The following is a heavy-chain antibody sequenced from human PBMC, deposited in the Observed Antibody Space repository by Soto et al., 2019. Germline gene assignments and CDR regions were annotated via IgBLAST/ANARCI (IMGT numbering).Heavy chain of an antibody. V-gene: IGHV5-10-1*01. CDR3: ARLSRASFALDV. CDR1: GYSFAGYW. Sequence: GESLKISCKGSGYSFAGYWITWVRQKPGKGLEWMGRIDPSDSQTYYSPSFRGHVTISVTKSINTVFLQWSSLRASDTAMYYCARLSRASFALDVWGQGTLVTVSS. CDR2: IDPSDSQT. J-gene: IGHJ4*02. D-gene: IGHD3-16*01.